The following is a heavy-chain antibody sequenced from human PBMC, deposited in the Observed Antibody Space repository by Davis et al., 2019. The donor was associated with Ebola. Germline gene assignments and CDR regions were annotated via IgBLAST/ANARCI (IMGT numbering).Heavy chain of an antibody. CDR1: GYTFPGYY. CDR3: ARGLALESITMIVVPFDY. D-gene: IGHD3-22*01. CDR2: INPNSGGT. J-gene: IGHJ4*02. Sequence: APVQVSCKASGYTFPGYYMHWVRQAPGQGLEWMGRINPNSGGTNYAQKFQGRVTMTRDTSISTAYMELSRLRSDDTAVYYCARGLALESITMIVVPFDYWGQGTLVTVSS. V-gene: IGHV1-2*06.